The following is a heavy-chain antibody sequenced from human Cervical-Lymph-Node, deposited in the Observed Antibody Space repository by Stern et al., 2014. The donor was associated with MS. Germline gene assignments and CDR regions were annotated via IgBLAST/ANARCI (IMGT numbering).Heavy chain of an antibody. CDR2: IWYDGNKK. D-gene: IGHD1-7*01. CDR3: ARGNWNYEGMGY. J-gene: IGHJ4*02. Sequence: VQLVESGGGVVQPGRSLRLSCAASGFTFSNYGMHWVRLAPGKGLEGLAVIWYDGNKKYYADSVKGRFTISRDNSKNTLFLQMSSLTAEDTALYYCARGNWNYEGMGYWGQGTLVTVSS. V-gene: IGHV3-33*01. CDR1: GFTFSNYG.